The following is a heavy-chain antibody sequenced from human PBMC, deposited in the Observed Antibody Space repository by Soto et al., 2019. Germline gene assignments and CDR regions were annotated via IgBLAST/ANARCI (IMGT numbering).Heavy chain of an antibody. CDR2: IIPIFGTA. J-gene: IGHJ5*02. Sequence: QVQLVQSGAEVKKPGSSVKVSCKASGGTFSSYAISWVRQAPGQGLEWMGGIIPIFGTANYAQTFQGRVTITADESTSTADIELSSLRSEDTAVYYCARWFGELFWWFDPWGQGTLVTVSS. V-gene: IGHV1-69*01. CDR3: ARWFGELFWWFDP. D-gene: IGHD3-10*01. CDR1: GGTFSSYA.